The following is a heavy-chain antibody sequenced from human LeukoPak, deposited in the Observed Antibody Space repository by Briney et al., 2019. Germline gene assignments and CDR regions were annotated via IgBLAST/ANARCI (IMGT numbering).Heavy chain of an antibody. CDR3: ARENFIAAAEDYFDY. CDR1: GFTFSSYS. J-gene: IGHJ4*02. V-gene: IGHV3-30*02. CDR2: IRYDGEKQ. Sequence: PGGSLRLSCAASGFTFSSYSMNWVRQAPGKGLEWVTFIRYDGEKQHYVDSVKGRFTISRDNAKNSLYLQMNSLRAEDTAVYYCARENFIAAAEDYFDYWGQGTLVTVSS. D-gene: IGHD6-13*01.